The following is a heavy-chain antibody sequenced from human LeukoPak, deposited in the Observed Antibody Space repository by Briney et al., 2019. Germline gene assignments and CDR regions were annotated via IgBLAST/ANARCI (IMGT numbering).Heavy chain of an antibody. Sequence: SETLSLTCAVYGGSFSGYYWSWIRQPPGKGLEWIGEINHSGSTNYNPSLKSRVTISVDTSKNQFSLKLSSVTAADTAVYYCAVLYYYGSGRRPDYWGQGTLVTVSS. J-gene: IGHJ4*02. D-gene: IGHD3-10*01. V-gene: IGHV4-34*01. CDR3: AVLYYYGSGRRPDY. CDR1: GGSFSGYY. CDR2: INHSGST.